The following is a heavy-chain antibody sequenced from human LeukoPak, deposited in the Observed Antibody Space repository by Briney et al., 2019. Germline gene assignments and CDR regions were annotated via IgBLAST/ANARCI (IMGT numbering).Heavy chain of an antibody. CDR3: ASFPVRGVNYFDY. V-gene: IGHV4-4*02. CDR1: GGSISSSNW. J-gene: IGHJ4*02. Sequence: SETLSLTCAVSGGSISSSNWWSWVRQPPGKGLEWIGEIYHSGSTNYNPSLKSRVTISVDKSKNQFSLKLSSVTAADTAVYYCASFPVRGVNYFDYWGQGTLVTVSS. CDR2: IYHSGST. D-gene: IGHD3-10*01.